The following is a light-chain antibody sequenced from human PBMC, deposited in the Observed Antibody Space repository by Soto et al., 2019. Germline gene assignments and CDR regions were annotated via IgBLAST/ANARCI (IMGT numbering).Light chain of an antibody. CDR3: QQYQSLT. CDR1: QSVGSK. Sequence: EIVMTQSPPTLSVSPGERATLSCRASQSVGSKLAWYQQRPGQAPRLLIYDASNRATGIPARFSGSGSGTDFTLTISRLEPEDFAVYYCQQYQSLTFGGGTKVDI. V-gene: IGKV3D-15*01. J-gene: IGKJ4*01. CDR2: DAS.